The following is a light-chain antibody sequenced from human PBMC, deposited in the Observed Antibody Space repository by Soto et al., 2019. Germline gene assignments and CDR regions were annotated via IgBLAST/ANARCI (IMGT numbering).Light chain of an antibody. V-gene: IGLV1-44*01. CDR3: SAWDDSIYGPV. J-gene: IGLJ2*01. CDR2: RDN. Sequence: QSVLTQPPSASGTPGQRVAISCSGGSSDIGSNPVNWYLHLPGAAPKLLIYRDNQRPSGVPDRFSGSKSGTSASLTISGLQSEDEAGYFCSAWDDSIYGPVFGGGTKLTVL. CDR1: SSDIGSNP.